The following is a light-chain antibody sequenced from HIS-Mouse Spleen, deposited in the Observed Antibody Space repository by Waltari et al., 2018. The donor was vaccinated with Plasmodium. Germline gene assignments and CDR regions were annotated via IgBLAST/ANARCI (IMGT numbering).Light chain of an antibody. V-gene: IGLV7-43*01. CDR1: TGAVTSGYY. Sequence: QTVVTQEPSLTVSPGGTVTPTCPSSTGAVTSGYYPNWSQQKPGQAPRALSYSTSNKNSWTPARFSGSLLGGKAALTLSGVQPEDEAEYYCLLYYGGARVFGGGTKLTVL. J-gene: IGLJ3*02. CDR2: STS. CDR3: LLYYGGARV.